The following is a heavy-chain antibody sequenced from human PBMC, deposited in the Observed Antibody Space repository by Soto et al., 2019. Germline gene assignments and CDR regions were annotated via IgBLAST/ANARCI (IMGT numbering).Heavy chain of an antibody. CDR1: GYTFTSYA. J-gene: IGHJ4*02. Sequence: QVQLVQSGAEEKKPGASVKVSCKASGYTFTSYAMHWVRQAPGQRLEWMGWINAGNGNTKYSQKFQGRVTITRDTSASTGYMELSSLRSEDTAVYYCARDLGYALPDYWGQGTLVTVSS. CDR3: ARDLGYALPDY. CDR2: INAGNGNT. D-gene: IGHD2-15*01. V-gene: IGHV1-3*05.